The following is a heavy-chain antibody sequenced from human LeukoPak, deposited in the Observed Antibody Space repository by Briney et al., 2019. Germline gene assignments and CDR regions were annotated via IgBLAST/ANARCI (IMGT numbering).Heavy chain of an antibody. CDR1: GYTFTSYG. CDR3: ARGLYYDYYFDY. J-gene: IGHJ4*02. V-gene: IGHV1-18*01. D-gene: IGHD3-22*01. CDR2: ISAYNGNT. Sequence: GASVTVSCKASGYTFTSYGIRWVRQAAGQGLDGVGWISAYNGNTNYAQKLQGRVTMTTDTSTSTAYMELRSLRSDDTAVYYCARGLYYDYYFDYWGQGTLVTVSS.